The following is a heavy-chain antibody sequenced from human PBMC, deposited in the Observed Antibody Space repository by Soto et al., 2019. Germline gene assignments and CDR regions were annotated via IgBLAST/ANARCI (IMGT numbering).Heavy chain of an antibody. D-gene: IGHD3-16*01. Sequence: SETLSPTCTVSGGSISSYYWSWIRQPPGKGLEWIGYIYYSGSTNYNPSLKSRVTISVDTSKNQFSLKLSSVTAADTAVYYCARRWGDYFDYWGQGTLVTVSS. CDR3: ARRWGDYFDY. CDR1: GGSISSYY. V-gene: IGHV4-59*08. CDR2: IYYSGST. J-gene: IGHJ4*02.